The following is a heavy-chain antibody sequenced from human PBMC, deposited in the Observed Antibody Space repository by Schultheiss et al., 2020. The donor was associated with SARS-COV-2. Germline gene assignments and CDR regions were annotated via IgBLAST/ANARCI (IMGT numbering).Heavy chain of an antibody. V-gene: IGHV4-34*09. J-gene: IGHJ6*02. Sequence: SETLSLTCAVYGGSFSGYYWSWIRQPPGKGLEWIGYIYYSGSTYYNPSLKSRVTISVDTSKNQFSLKLSSVTAADTAVYYCASSQDVHGDYVPMDVWGQGTTVTVAS. CDR2: IYYSGST. CDR1: GGSFSGYY. D-gene: IGHD4-17*01. CDR3: ASSQDVHGDYVPMDV.